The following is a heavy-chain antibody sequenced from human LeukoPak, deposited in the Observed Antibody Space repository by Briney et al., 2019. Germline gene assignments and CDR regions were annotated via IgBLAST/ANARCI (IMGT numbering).Heavy chain of an antibody. J-gene: IGHJ4*02. D-gene: IGHD2-8*01. V-gene: IGHV4-39*01. CDR1: GGSISSSSYY. CDR2: IYYSGST. CDR3: ATQGRSTQVFQV. Sequence: SETLSLTCTVSGGSISSSSYYWGWIRQPPGKGLEWIGSIYYSGSTYYNPSLKSRVTISVDTSKNQFSLKLSSVTAADTAVYYCATQGRSTQVFQVWGQGTLVTVSS.